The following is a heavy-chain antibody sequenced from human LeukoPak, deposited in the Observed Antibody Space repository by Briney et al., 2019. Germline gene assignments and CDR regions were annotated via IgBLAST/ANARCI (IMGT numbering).Heavy chain of an antibody. CDR2: IIPILGIA. D-gene: IGHD1-26*01. Sequence: SVKVSCKASGGTFSSYTISWVRQAPGQGLEWMGRIIPILGIANYAQKLQGRVTITADKSTSTAYMELSSLRSEDTAVYYCARWDMNPSGPWFDPWGQGTLVTVSS. CDR3: ARWDMNPSGPWFDP. V-gene: IGHV1-69*02. J-gene: IGHJ5*02. CDR1: GGTFSSYT.